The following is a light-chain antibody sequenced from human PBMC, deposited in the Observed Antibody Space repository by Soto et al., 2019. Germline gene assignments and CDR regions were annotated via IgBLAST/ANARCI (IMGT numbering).Light chain of an antibody. CDR3: QQYNNWPLT. CDR2: GAS. V-gene: IGKV3-15*01. Sequence: EIEMTQSPATLSLSPGERATLYCRASQSVRINVAWYQQKNGQAPRLLVYGASTRASGIPDRFSGSGSGTDFTLTISRLEPEDFAVYYCQQYNNWPLTFGGGTKVDI. J-gene: IGKJ4*01. CDR1: QSVRIN.